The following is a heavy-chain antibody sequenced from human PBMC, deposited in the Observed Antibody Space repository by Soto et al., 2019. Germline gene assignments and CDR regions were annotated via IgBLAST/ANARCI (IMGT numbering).Heavy chain of an antibody. Sequence: SETLSLTCAVYGGSFSGYYWSWIRQPPGKGLEWIGEINHSGSTNYNPSLKSRVTISVDTSKNQFSLKLSSVTAADTAVYYCARGPPRYKRYDGYYYGMDVWGQGTTVTVSS. CDR3: ARGPPRYKRYDGYYYGMDV. D-gene: IGHD1-20*01. V-gene: IGHV4-34*01. J-gene: IGHJ6*02. CDR1: GGSFSGYY. CDR2: INHSGST.